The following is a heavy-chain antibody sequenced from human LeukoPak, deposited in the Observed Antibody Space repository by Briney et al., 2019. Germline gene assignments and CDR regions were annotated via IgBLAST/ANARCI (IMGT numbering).Heavy chain of an antibody. Sequence: GGSLRLSCAASGFTFSSYGMHWVRQAPGKGLEWVAYIQYDGSNEQFADSVKGRFTISRDNAKNSLYLQMNSLRAEDTAVYYCARDGGHCTNGVCYTRYYFDYWGQGTLVTVSS. CDR2: IQYDGSNE. J-gene: IGHJ4*02. D-gene: IGHD2-8*01. V-gene: IGHV3-30*02. CDR1: GFTFSSYG. CDR3: ARDGGHCTNGVCYTRYYFDY.